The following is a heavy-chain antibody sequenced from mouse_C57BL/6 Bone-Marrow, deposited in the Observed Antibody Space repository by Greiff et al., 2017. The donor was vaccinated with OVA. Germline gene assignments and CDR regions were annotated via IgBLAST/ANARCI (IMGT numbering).Heavy chain of an antibody. Sequence: VQLQQSGAELVKPGASVKLSCTASGFHIKDYYMHWVKQRTEQGLAWIGRIDPEDGETKYAPKFQGKATIPADTSSNTAYLQLSSLTSEDTAVYYCARHYYGSSYNYAMDYWGQGTSVTVSS. CDR1: GFHIKDYY. J-gene: IGHJ4*01. CDR3: ARHYYGSSYNYAMDY. D-gene: IGHD1-1*01. CDR2: IDPEDGET. V-gene: IGHV14-2*01.